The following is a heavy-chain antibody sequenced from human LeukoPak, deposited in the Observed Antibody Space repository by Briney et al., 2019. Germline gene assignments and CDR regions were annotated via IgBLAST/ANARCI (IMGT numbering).Heavy chain of an antibody. CDR2: IYTSGST. J-gene: IGHJ1*01. D-gene: IGHD6-13*01. V-gene: IGHV4-4*07. Sequence: PSETLSLTCTVSGGSISSYYWSWIRQPAGKGLEWIGRIYTSGSTNYNPSLKSRVTISVDTSKNQFSLKLSSVTAADTAVYYCARAAYSSSWLRAEYFQHWGQGTLVTVSS. CDR1: GGSISSYY. CDR3: ARAAYSSSWLRAEYFQH.